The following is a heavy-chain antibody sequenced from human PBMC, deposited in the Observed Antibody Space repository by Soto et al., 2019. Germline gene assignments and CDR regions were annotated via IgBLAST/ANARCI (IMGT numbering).Heavy chain of an antibody. CDR2: IYYSGST. Sequence: SETLSLTCTVSGGSISSYYWSWIRQPPGKGLEWIGYIYYSGSTNYNPSLKSRVTISVDTSKNQFSLKLSSVTAADTAVYYCARGPIIAAAGMSWFDPWGQGTLVTVSS. V-gene: IGHV4-59*01. D-gene: IGHD6-13*01. J-gene: IGHJ5*02. CDR3: ARGPIIAAAGMSWFDP. CDR1: GGSISSYY.